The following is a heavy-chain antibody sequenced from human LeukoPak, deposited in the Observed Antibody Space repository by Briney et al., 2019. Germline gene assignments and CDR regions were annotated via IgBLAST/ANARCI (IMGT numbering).Heavy chain of an antibody. CDR1: GFTFSGYG. CDR2: IRYDGSNK. CDR3: ARQYGVTDY. D-gene: IGHD4-17*01. Sequence: GGSLRLSCAASGFTFSGYGMHWVRQAPGKGLEWVAFIRYDGSNKYYAGSVKGRFTISRDNSKNTLYLQMNSLRAEDTAVYYCARQYGVTDYWGQGTLVTVSS. J-gene: IGHJ4*02. V-gene: IGHV3-30*02.